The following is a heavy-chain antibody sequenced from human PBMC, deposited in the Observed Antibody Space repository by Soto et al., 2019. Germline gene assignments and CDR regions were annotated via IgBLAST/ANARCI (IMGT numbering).Heavy chain of an antibody. CDR3: ARARVVPAAISVYYYYYMDV. D-gene: IGHD2-2*01. CDR1: GFTFSSYW. CDR2: INSDGSST. Sequence: GGSLRLSCAASGFTFSSYWMHWVRQAPGKGLVWVSRINSDGSSTSYADSVKGRFTISRDNAKNTLYLQMNSLRAEDTAVYYCARARVVPAAISVYYYYYMDVWGKGTTVTVSS. J-gene: IGHJ6*03. V-gene: IGHV3-74*01.